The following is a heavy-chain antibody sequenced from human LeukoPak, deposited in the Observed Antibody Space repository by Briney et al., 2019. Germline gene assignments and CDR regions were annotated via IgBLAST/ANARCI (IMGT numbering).Heavy chain of an antibody. CDR2: IYHSGST. V-gene: IGHV4-59*01. Sequence: SETLSLTCTASGGSISTYNWSWIRQPPGKGLEWIGYIYHSGSTYHNPSLKSRVTISLDTSQKQFSLKLSSVTAADTAVYYCARGTYYYDNSGKYDHYIDSWGQGTLVTVSS. D-gene: IGHD3-22*01. CDR3: ARGTYYYDNSGKYDHYIDS. CDR1: GGSISTYN. J-gene: IGHJ4*02.